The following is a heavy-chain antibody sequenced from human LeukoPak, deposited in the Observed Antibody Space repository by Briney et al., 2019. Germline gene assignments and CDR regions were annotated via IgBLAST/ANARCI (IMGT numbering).Heavy chain of an antibody. V-gene: IGHV4-59*11. CDR2: IYYIGNT. CDR3: ARVVPSGYDSSGYFAKYFDY. D-gene: IGHD3-22*01. J-gene: IGHJ4*02. Sequence: PSETLSLTCTVSVGSINGHYWTWLRQPPGKELEWIGYIYYIGNTDYNPSLKGRVTISVDTSKNQFSLNLSSVTAADTAVYYCARVVPSGYDSSGYFAKYFDYWGQEILVTVSS. CDR1: VGSINGHY.